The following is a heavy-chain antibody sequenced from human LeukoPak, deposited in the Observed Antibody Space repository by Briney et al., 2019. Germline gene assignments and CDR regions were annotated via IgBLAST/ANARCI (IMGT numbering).Heavy chain of an antibody. J-gene: IGHJ4*02. D-gene: IGHD3-10*01. V-gene: IGHV1-18*04. CDR1: GYTFTSYG. CDR2: ISAYNGNT. CDR3: ARDRYYYGSGSYYNDLLYDY. Sequence: ASVKVSCKASGYTFTSYGISWVRQAPGQGLEWMGWISAYNGNTNYAQKLQGRVTMTTGTSTSTAYMELRSLRSDDTAVYYCARDRYYYGSGSYYNDLLYDYWGQGTLVTVSS.